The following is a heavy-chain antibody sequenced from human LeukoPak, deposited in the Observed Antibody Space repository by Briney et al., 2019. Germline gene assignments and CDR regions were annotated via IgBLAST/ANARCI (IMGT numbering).Heavy chain of an antibody. V-gene: IGHV3-21*04. D-gene: IGHD4-17*01. J-gene: IGHJ4*02. Sequence: GGSLRLSCAASGFTFSSYSMNWVRQAPGKGLEWVSSISSSSSYIYYADSVKGRFTISRDNAKNSLYLQMNSLRAEDTAVYYCAKDLTVTTSVGYWGQGTLVTVSS. CDR3: AKDLTVTTSVGY. CDR2: ISSSSSYI. CDR1: GFTFSSYS.